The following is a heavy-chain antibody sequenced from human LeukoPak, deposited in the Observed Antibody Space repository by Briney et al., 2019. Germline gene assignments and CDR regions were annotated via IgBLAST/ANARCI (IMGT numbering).Heavy chain of an antibody. CDR3: ARSAAPTPMDV. CDR1: GFTFSSYG. V-gene: IGHV3-33*01. Sequence: GGSLRLSCAASGFTFSSYGMHWVRQAPGKGLEWVAVIWYDGSNKYYADSVKGRFTISRDNSKNTLYLQMNSLRAEDTAVYYCARSAAPTPMDVWAKGPRSPSP. J-gene: IGHJ6*03. D-gene: IGHD2-15*01. CDR2: IWYDGSNK.